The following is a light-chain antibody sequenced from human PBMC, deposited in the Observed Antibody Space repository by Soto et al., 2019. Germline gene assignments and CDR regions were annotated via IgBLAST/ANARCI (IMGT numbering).Light chain of an antibody. J-gene: IGKJ5*01. V-gene: IGKV1-8*01. CDR2: AAS. CDR3: QQYYSYPLT. Sequence: IQMTQSPSSLSASVGDRVTITCRASHVISSDLAWYQQKPGKAPKLLIYAASTLQSGVPSRFSGSGSGTDFTLTISCLQSEDFATYYCQQYYSYPLTFGQGTRLEI. CDR1: HVISSD.